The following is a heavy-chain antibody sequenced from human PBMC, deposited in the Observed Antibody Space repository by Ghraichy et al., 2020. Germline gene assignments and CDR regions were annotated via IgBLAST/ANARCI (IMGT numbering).Heavy chain of an antibody. V-gene: IGHV4-39*01. CDR1: DYSISSSNYY. CDR3: ARHEMSTMLDP. Sequence: SETLSLTCTVSDYSISSSNYYWAWLRQPPGKGLEWIGGIYHTANTDYNPSLRGRVSISIDTSKKEYSLKLNSVTAADTAVYYCARHEMSTMLDPWGQGALVTVSS. J-gene: IGHJ5*02. CDR2: IYHTANT. D-gene: IGHD5/OR15-5a*01.